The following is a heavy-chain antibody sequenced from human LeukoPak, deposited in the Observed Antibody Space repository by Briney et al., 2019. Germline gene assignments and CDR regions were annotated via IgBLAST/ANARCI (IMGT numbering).Heavy chain of an antibody. CDR2: ISYDGSNK. D-gene: IGHD5-18*01. J-gene: IGHJ4*02. CDR3: AKDLSRGYSYGSDY. Sequence: PGGSLRLSCAASGFTFSSYGMHWVRQAPGKGLEWVAVISYDGSNKYYADSVKGRFTISRDNSKNALYLQMNSLRAEDTAVYYCAKDLSRGYSYGSDYWGQGTLVTVSS. CDR1: GFTFSSYG. V-gene: IGHV3-30*18.